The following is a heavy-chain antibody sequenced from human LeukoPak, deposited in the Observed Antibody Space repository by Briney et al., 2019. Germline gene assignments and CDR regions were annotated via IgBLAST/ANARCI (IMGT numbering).Heavy chain of an antibody. J-gene: IGHJ4*02. Sequence: GGSLRLSCAASGFTFSSYEINWVSQAPGEGLEWVSYISSSGTIYYADSVKGRFTISRDNARNSLYLQMNSLRAEDTAVYYCARGYSSGYYVPFFDYWGQGTLVTVSS. D-gene: IGHD3-22*01. CDR1: GFTFSSYE. V-gene: IGHV3-48*03. CDR3: ARGYSSGYYVPFFDY. CDR2: ISSSGTI.